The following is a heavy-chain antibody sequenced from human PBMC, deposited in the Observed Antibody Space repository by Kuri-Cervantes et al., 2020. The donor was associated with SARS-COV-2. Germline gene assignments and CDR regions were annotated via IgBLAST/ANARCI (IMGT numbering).Heavy chain of an antibody. D-gene: IGHD4-11*01. J-gene: IGHJ3*02. CDR2: INPNSGGT. V-gene: IGHV1-2*02. Sequence: ASVKVSCKASGYTFTSYDINWVRQATGQGLEWMGWINPNSGGTNYAQKFQGRVTMTRDTSISTAYMELSRLRSDDTAVYYCARDSNYGDDAFDIWGQGTMVTVSS. CDR1: GYTFTSYD. CDR3: ARDSNYGDDAFDI.